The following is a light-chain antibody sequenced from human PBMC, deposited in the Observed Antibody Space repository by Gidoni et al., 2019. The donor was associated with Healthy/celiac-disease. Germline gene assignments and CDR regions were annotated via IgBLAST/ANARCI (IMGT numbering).Light chain of an antibody. CDR2: AAS. CDR3: QQRDSTHFA. CDR1: QSISSY. V-gene: IGKV1-39*01. Sequence: DIQMTQSPSSLSASVGDRVTITCRASQSISSYLNWYQQKPGKAPKLLIYAASSLQSGVPSRMSGSGGGTDYIITRSSRLPEEFATYYCQQRDSTHFAFGPXTKVDIK. J-gene: IGKJ3*01.